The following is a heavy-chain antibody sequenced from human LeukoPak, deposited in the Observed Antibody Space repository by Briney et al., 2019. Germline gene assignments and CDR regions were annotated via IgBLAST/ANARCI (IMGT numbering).Heavy chain of an antibody. CDR2: IKQDGSEK. V-gene: IGHV3-7*01. Sequence: GGSLRLSCAASGFTFSSYWMSWVRQAPGKGLEWVANIKQDGSEKYYVDSVKGRFTISRDNAKNSLYLQMNSLRAEDTAVYYCARQSQNRIEYSSSSVIVGAFDIWGQGTMVTVSS. J-gene: IGHJ3*02. CDR1: GFTFSSYW. D-gene: IGHD6-6*01. CDR3: ARQSQNRIEYSSSSVIVGAFDI.